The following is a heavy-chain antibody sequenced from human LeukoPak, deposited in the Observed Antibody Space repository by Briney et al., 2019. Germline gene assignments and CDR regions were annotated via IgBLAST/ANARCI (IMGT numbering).Heavy chain of an antibody. V-gene: IGHV4-38-2*02. CDR1: GFSISGGYY. CDR2: IYHSGNT. J-gene: IGHJ4*02. CDR3: ARDRAMLGFGVDY. Sequence: SETLSLTCSVSGFSISGGYYWGWIRRPPGKGLEWLGSIYHSGNTDYNPSLKSRVTISVDTSKNQFSLKLSSVTAADTAVYYCARDRAMLGFGVDYWGQGTLVTVSS. D-gene: IGHD3-10*01.